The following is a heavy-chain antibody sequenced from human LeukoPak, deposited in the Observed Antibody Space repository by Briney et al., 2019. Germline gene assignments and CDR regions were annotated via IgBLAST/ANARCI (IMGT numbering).Heavy chain of an antibody. CDR3: ATLTGDY. CDR2: FDPEDGET. V-gene: IGHV1-24*01. CDR1: GYTLTELS. J-gene: IGHJ4*02. Sequence: ASVKVSCKVSGYTLTELSMHWVRQAPGKGLEWMGGFDPEDGETIYAQKFQGRVTVTEDTSTDTAYMELSSLRSEDTAVYYCATLTGDYWGQGTLVTVSS. D-gene: IGHD7-27*01.